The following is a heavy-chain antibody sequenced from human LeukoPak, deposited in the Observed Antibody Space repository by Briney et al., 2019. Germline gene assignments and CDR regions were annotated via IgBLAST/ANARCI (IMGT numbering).Heavy chain of an antibody. Sequence: TGGSLRLSXAASGFTFSGSAMHWVRQASGKGLEWVGRIRSKANSYSTSYAASVKGRFTISRDDSKNTAYLQMNSLKTEDTAVYYCTSCGGDCYSGFDYWGQGTLVTVSS. V-gene: IGHV3-73*01. J-gene: IGHJ4*02. CDR3: TSCGGDCYSGFDY. D-gene: IGHD2-21*02. CDR1: GFTFSGSA. CDR2: IRSKANSYST.